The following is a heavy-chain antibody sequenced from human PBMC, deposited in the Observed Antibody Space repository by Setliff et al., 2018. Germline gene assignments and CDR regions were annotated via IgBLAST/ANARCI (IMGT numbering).Heavy chain of an antibody. D-gene: IGHD6-6*01. Sequence: PGGSLRLSCAASGFTFSSYWMSWVRQAPGKGLEWVSAISGSGRNTYYADSVKGRFTISRDNSRNTLSLQMNSLTAEDTAVYYCASTQRGTSSECWGQGTLVTVSS. CDR3: ASTQRGTSSEC. J-gene: IGHJ4*02. CDR2: ISGSGRNT. V-gene: IGHV3-23*01. CDR1: GFTFSSYW.